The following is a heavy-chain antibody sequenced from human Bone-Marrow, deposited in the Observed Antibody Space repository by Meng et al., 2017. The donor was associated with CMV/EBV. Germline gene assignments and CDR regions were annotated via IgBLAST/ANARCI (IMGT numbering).Heavy chain of an antibody. V-gene: IGHV4-59*01. J-gene: IGHJ5*02. CDR2: IYYSGST. Sequence: SETLSLTCTVSGGSISSYYWSWIRQPPGKGLEWIGYIYYSGSTNYNLSLKSRVTISVDTSKNQFSLKLSSVTAADTAVYYCAREYYYDSSAFDPWGQGTLVTVSS. D-gene: IGHD3-22*01. CDR3: AREYYYDSSAFDP. CDR1: GGSISSYY.